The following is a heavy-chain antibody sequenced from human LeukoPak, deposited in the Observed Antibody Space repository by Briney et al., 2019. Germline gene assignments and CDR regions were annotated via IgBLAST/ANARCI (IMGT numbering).Heavy chain of an antibody. Sequence: SPSETLSLTCAVYGGSFSGYYWSWIRQPPGKGLEWIEVINHSGSTNYNPSLKSRVTISVDTSKNQFSLKLSSVTAADTAVYYCARGREYSSGWHNYGTYYFDYWGQGTLVTVSS. CDR3: ARGREYSSGWHNYGTYYFDY. V-gene: IGHV4-34*01. D-gene: IGHD6-19*01. CDR2: INHSGST. CDR1: GGSFSGYY. J-gene: IGHJ4*02.